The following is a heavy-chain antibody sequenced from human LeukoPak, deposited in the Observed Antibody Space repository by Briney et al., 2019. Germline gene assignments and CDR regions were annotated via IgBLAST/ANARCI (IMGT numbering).Heavy chain of an antibody. V-gene: IGHV1-18*01. D-gene: IGHD3-16*01. CDR2: ISAYNGNT. CDR1: GYTSTSYG. Sequence: ASVKVSCKASGYTSTSYGISWVRQAPGQGLEWMGWISAYNGNTNYAQKLRGRVTMTTDTSTSTAYMELRSLRSDDTAVYYCARSQRGEHWFDPWGQGTLVTVSS. J-gene: IGHJ5*02. CDR3: ARSQRGEHWFDP.